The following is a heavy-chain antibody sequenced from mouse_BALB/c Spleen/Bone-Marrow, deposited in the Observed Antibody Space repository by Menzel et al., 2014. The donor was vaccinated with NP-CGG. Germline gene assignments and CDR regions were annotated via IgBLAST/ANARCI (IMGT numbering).Heavy chain of an antibody. CDR3: ARYDVYYYFDY. CDR2: IRNKANGYTT. J-gene: IGHJ2*01. CDR1: GFTFTDYY. Sequence: DVMLVESGGGLVQPGGSLRLSCATSGFTFTDYYMSWVRQPPGKALEWLGFIRNKANGYTTEYSASVKDRFTISRDNSQSILYLQMNTLRAEDSATYYCARYDVYYYFDYWGQGTTLTVSS. V-gene: IGHV7-3*02. D-gene: IGHD2-3*01.